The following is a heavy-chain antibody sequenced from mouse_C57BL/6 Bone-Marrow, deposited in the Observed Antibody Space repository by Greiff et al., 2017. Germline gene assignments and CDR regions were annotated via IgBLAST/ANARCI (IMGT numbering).Heavy chain of an antibody. V-gene: IGHV5-12*01. Sequence: EVQLVESGGGLVQPGGSLKLSCAASGFTFSDYYMYWVRQTPEKRLEWVAYISNGGGSTYYPDTVKGRFTISRDNAKNTLYLQMSRLKSEDPAMYYCARRGDYCFAMDYWGQGTSVTVSS. CDR3: ARRGDYCFAMDY. CDR1: GFTFSDYY. D-gene: IGHD2-12*01. J-gene: IGHJ4*01. CDR2: ISNGGGST.